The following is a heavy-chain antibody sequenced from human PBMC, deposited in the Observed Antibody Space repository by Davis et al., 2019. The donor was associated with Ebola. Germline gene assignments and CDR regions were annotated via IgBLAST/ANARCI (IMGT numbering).Heavy chain of an antibody. CDR2: IDLTDSDS. D-gene: IGHD1-1*01. CDR3: ALLPYRTSWNDGFDF. Sequence: GESLKISCKVSGDKFPNYWIGWVRQMPGKGLEWLGMIDLTDSDSRYSPSFQGQIRISADTSISTAYLQWSSLTASDTAIYYCALLPYRTSWNDGFDFWGQGTMVTVSS. CDR1: GDKFPNYW. V-gene: IGHV5-51*01. J-gene: IGHJ3*01.